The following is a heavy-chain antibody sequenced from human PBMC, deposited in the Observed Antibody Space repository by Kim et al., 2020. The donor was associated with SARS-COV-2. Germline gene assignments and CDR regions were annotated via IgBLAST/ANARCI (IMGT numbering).Heavy chain of an antibody. CDR2: IYSGGST. CDR1: GFTVSSNY. J-gene: IGHJ2*01. V-gene: IGHV3-53*01. CDR3: ARSRGRFRGDFDL. Sequence: GGSLRLSCAASGFTVSSNYMSWVRQAPGKGLEWVSVIYSGGSTYYADSVKGRFTISRDNSKNTLYLQMNSLRAEDTAVYYCARSRGRFRGDFDLWGRGTLVTVSS. D-gene: IGHD2-15*01.